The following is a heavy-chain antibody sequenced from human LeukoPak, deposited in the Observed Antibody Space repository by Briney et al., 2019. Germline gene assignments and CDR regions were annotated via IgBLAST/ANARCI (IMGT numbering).Heavy chain of an antibody. CDR2: MNPNSGNT. J-gene: IGHJ4*02. Sequence: ASVKVSRKASGYTFTSYDINWVRQATGQGLEWMGWMNPNSGNTGYAQKFQGRVTMTRNTSISTAYMELSSLRSEDTAVYYCAGGYDSSGYYLDWGQETLVTVSS. V-gene: IGHV1-8*01. D-gene: IGHD3-22*01. CDR3: AGGYDSSGYYLD. CDR1: GYTFTSYD.